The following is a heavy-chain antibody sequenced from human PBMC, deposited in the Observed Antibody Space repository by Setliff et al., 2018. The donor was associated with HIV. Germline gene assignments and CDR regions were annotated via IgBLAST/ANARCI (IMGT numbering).Heavy chain of an antibody. CDR1: GGSFSGYY. CDR2: INHSGST. CDR3: ARNPAIPFYDSSGYYYRYYYYYMDV. Sequence: SETLSLTCAVYGGSFSGYYWSWIRQPPGKGLEWIGEINHSGSTNYNPSLKSRVTISVDTSKNQFPLKLSSVTAADTAVYYCARNPAIPFYDSSGYYYRYYYYYMDVWGKVTTVTVSS. D-gene: IGHD3-22*01. J-gene: IGHJ6*03. V-gene: IGHV4-34*01.